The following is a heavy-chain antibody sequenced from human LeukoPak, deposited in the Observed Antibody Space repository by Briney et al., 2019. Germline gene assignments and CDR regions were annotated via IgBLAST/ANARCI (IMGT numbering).Heavy chain of an antibody. J-gene: IGHJ6*03. CDR3: ARPRLRYYYYMDV. Sequence: SETLSLTCAVSGYSISSGFYWGWIRQPPGKGLEWIGTIYRSGSTYYNPSLKSRVAISVDTSKNQFSLTLSSVTAADTAIYYCARPRLRYYYYMDVWGKGTTVTVSS. D-gene: IGHD6-25*01. CDR1: GYSISSGFY. CDR2: IYRSGST. V-gene: IGHV4-38-2*01.